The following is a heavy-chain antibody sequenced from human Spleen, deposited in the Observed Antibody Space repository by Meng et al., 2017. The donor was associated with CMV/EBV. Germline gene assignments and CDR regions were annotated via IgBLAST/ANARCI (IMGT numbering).Heavy chain of an antibody. Sequence: SETLSLTCTVSGGSISSSSYYWGWIRQPPGKGLEWIGNIYYSGSTYFNPSLKSRVTISVDTSKNQFSLKLSSVTAADTAVYYCARGFAVAANYYYYGMDVWGQGTTVTVSS. V-gene: IGHV4-39*07. CDR3: ARGFAVAANYYYYGMDV. J-gene: IGHJ6*02. CDR2: IYYSGST. CDR1: GGSISSSSYY. D-gene: IGHD6-19*01.